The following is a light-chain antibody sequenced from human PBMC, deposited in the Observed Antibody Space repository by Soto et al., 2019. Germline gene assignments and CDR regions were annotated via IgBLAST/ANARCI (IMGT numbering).Light chain of an antibody. J-gene: IGKJ1*01. CDR1: ETVSTN. V-gene: IGKV3-15*01. Sequence: EIVLTQSPATLSVSPGERATLSCRASETVSTNLAWYQQKPGQAPRLLIYDVSTGATGIPARFSGRGSGTEFTLTISSLQSEDFAVYYCQQYNSWPQTFXQGTKV. CDR3: QQYNSWPQT. CDR2: DVS.